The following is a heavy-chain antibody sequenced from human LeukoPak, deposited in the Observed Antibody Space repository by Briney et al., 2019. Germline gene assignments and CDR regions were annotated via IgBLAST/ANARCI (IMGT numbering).Heavy chain of an antibody. J-gene: IGHJ3*02. Sequence: SQTLSLTCAISGDSVSRNSATWNWIRQSPSRGLEWLGRTYYRSKWYNDYAVSVRSRITINPDTSKNKFSLQLNSLTPQDTAVYYCAKKSGAFDIWGQGTMVTVSS. CDR1: GDSVSRNSAT. CDR3: AKKSGAFDI. CDR2: TYYRSKWYN. V-gene: IGHV6-1*01.